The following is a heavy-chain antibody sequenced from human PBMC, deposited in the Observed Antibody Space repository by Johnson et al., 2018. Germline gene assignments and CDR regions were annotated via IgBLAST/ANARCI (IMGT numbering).Heavy chain of an antibody. D-gene: IGHD5-18*01. Sequence: VQLVESGGNLVQPGGSLRLSCAASGFTVSTNYMSWVRQAPGKGLEWVANIKQDESEKYYADSVKGRLTISRDNSKNTLYLQMSSLRPEDTALYYCARENGYGAFDVWGQGTMVTVSS. CDR1: GFTVSTNY. V-gene: IGHV3-7*01. J-gene: IGHJ3*01. CDR2: IKQDESEK. CDR3: ARENGYGAFDV.